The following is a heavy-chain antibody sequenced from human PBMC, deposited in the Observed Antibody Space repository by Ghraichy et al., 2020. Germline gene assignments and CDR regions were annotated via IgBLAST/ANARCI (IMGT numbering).Heavy chain of an antibody. Sequence: SETLSLTCAVYGGSFSGYYWSWIRQPPGKGLEWIGEINHSGSTNYNPSLKSRVTISVDTSKNQFSLKLSSVTAADTAVYYCARVAPGWEVFGVVNPYYYYMDVWGKGTTVTVSS. CDR1: GGSFSGYY. J-gene: IGHJ6*03. D-gene: IGHD3-3*01. CDR2: INHSGST. CDR3: ARVAPGWEVFGVVNPYYYYMDV. V-gene: IGHV4-34*01.